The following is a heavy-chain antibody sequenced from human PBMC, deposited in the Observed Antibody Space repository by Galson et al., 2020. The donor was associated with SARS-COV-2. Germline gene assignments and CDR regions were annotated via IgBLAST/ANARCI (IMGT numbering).Heavy chain of an antibody. D-gene: IGHD2-21*01. J-gene: IGHJ5*02. CDR3: AREAGGGDGWFDP. CDR2: ISYDGSNK. Sequence: GGSLRLSCAASGFTFSSYAMHWVRQAPGKGREWVAVISYDGSNKYYADSVKGRFTISRDNSKNTLYLQMNSLRAEDTAVYYCAREAGGGDGWFDPWGQGTLVTVSS. V-gene: IGHV3-30-3*01. CDR1: GFTFSSYA.